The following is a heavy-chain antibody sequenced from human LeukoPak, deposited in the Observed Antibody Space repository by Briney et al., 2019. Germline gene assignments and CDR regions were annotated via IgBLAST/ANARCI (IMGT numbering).Heavy chain of an antibody. CDR2: IYYSGST. CDR1: VGSLSSYY. CDR3: ARHSAAAGRFDY. V-gene: IGHV4-59*08. Sequence: SETLSLTRTVSVGSLSSYYWSWIRQPPGTGLEWIGCIYYSGSTNYNPSLKSRVTISVEKSKNQFSLKLTSVTAADAAVYYCARHSAAAGRFDYWGQGTLVTVSS. D-gene: IGHD6-13*01. J-gene: IGHJ4*02.